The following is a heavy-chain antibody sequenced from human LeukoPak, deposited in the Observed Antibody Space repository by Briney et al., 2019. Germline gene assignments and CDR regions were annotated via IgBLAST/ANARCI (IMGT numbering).Heavy chain of an antibody. V-gene: IGHV3-21*01. CDR2: ISSSSSYI. CDR3: ARGHALRYFDWLFDY. J-gene: IGHJ4*02. D-gene: IGHD3-9*01. CDR1: GFTFSSYI. Sequence: GGSLRLSCAAYGFTFSSYIMNWVRQAPGKGLEWVSSISSSSSYIYYADSVKGRFTISRDNAKNSLYLQMNSLRAEDTAVYYCARGHALRYFDWLFDYWGQGTLVTVSS.